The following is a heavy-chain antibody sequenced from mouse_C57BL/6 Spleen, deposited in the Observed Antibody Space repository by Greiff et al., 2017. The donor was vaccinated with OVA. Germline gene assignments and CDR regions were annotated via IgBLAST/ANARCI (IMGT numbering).Heavy chain of an antibody. CDR3: ARENTTVVDLYYFDY. CDR1: GFTFSSYA. D-gene: IGHD1-1*01. V-gene: IGHV5-4*01. J-gene: IGHJ2*01. Sequence: EVKLVESGGGLVKPGGSLKLSCAASGFTFSSYAMSWVRQTPEKRLEWVATISDGGSYTYYPDNVKGRFTISRDNAKNNLYLQMSHLKSEDTAMYYCARENTTVVDLYYFDYWGQGTTLTVSS. CDR2: ISDGGSYT.